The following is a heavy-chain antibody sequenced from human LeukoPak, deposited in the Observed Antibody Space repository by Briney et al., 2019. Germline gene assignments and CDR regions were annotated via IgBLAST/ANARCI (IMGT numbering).Heavy chain of an antibody. CDR1: GFTFTTYW. CDR2: ISPDGSEK. D-gene: IGHD6-13*01. J-gene: IGHJ4*02. V-gene: IGHV3-7*04. Sequence: GGSLRLSCAASGFTFTTYWMSWVRQAPGKGLEWVAKISPDGSEKYYVDSVKGRFTISRDNAKNSLDLQMSSLRADDTAVYYCARGGSSRFDQWGQGTLVTVS. CDR3: ARGGSSRFDQ.